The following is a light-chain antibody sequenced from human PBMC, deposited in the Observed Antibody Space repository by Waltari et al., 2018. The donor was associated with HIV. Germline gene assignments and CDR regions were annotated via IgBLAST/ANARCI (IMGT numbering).Light chain of an antibody. J-gene: IGLJ1*01. CDR3: CSHAGNFIFA. Sequence: QSALTQPHSVSGSPGQSLTISCTGTSSYVATFVSWYQQHPGKAPKVIIYDVNKRPSGVPDRFSGSKSGNTAFLTISGLQAEDEADYHCCSHAGNFIFAFGSGTKVTVL. V-gene: IGLV2-11*01. CDR2: DVN. CDR1: SSYVATF.